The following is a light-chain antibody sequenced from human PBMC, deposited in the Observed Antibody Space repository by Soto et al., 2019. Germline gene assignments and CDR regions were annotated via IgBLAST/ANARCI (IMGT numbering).Light chain of an antibody. CDR1: QSVSNY. J-gene: IGKJ5*01. V-gene: IGKV3-11*01. Sequence: EIVLTQSPATLSFSPGERATLSCMSSQSVSNYLAWYQQKPGQAPRLLIYNASNRATGIPARFSGSGSGTDFTLTISSLEPEDFAVYYCQERSNWPPITFGQGTRLEIK. CDR2: NAS. CDR3: QERSNWPPIT.